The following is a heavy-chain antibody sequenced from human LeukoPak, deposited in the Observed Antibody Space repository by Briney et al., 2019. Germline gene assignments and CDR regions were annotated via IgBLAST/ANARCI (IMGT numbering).Heavy chain of an antibody. D-gene: IGHD5-12*01. V-gene: IGHV3-20*04. CDR2: INWSGGST. J-gene: IGHJ4*02. CDR1: GFAFDEHG. Sequence: GGSLRLSCTASGFAFDEHGMSWVRQVPGKGLEWVSGINWSGGSTGYADPLRGRFTISRDNAKNSLYLQMDSLRAEDTAVYYCARLGYSGYDGWLGYWGQGTLVTVSS. CDR3: ARLGYSGYDGWLGY.